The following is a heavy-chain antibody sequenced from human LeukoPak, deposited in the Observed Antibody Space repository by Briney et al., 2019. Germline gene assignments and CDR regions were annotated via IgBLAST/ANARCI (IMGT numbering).Heavy chain of an antibody. Sequence: GGSLRLSCAASGFTFSSNYMSWVRQAPGKGLEWVSVIYSGGSTYYADSVKGRFTISRDNSKNTLYLQMNSLRAEDTAVYYCAREDYDFWSGYYHYWGQGTLVTVSS. D-gene: IGHD3-3*01. J-gene: IGHJ4*02. CDR1: GFTFSSNY. V-gene: IGHV3-53*01. CDR3: AREDYDFWSGYYHY. CDR2: IYSGGST.